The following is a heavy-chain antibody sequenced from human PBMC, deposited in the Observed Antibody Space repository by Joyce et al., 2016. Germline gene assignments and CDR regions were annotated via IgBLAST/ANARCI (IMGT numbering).Heavy chain of an antibody. CDR3: ARDWALNY. Sequence: EVHLVESGGGLVQPGGSLRLSCAASGFTFSSSWMTWVRQVPGKGLGWVANIDQDGIEIYYVDSVKGRFTISRDNAKNSLFLQMHSLRAEDTAVYHCARDWALNYWGQGTLVTVSS. CDR1: GFTFSSSW. D-gene: IGHD7-27*01. V-gene: IGHV3-7*03. J-gene: IGHJ4*02. CDR2: IDQDGIEI.